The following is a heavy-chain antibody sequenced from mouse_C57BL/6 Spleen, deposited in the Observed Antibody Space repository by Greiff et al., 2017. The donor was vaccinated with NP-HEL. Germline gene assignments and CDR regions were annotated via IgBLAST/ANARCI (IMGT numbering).Heavy chain of an antibody. V-gene: IGHV1-82*01. CDR2: IYPGDGDT. CDR1: GYAFSSSW. CDR3: ARCGSGYFDV. Sequence: VKLMESGPELVKPGASVKISCKASGYAFSSSWMNWVKQRPGKGLEWIGRIYPGDGDTNYNGKFKGKATLTADKSSSTAYMQLSSLTSEDSAVYFCARCGSGYFDVWGTGTTVTVSS. D-gene: IGHD1-1*01. J-gene: IGHJ1*03.